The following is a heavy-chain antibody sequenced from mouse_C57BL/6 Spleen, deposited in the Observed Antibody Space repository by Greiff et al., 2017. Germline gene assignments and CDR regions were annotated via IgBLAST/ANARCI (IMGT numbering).Heavy chain of an antibody. CDR2: INPSTGGT. V-gene: IGHV1-42*01. CDR3: ARGPGGAAQTYAMDY. Sequence: VQLQQSGPELVKPGASVKISCKASGYSFTGYYMNWVKQSPEKSLEWIGEINPSTGGTTYNQKFKAKATLTVDKSSSTAYMQLKSLTSEDSAVYYCARGPGGAAQTYAMDYWGQGTSVTVSS. CDR1: GYSFTGYY. D-gene: IGHD3-2*02. J-gene: IGHJ4*01.